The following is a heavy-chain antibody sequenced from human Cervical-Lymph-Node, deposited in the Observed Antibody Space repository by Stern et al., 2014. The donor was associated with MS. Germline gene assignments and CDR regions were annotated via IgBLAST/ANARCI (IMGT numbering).Heavy chain of an antibody. J-gene: IGHJ4*02. D-gene: IGHD3-3*01. V-gene: IGHV2-5*02. Sequence: QITLQESGPTLVKPTQTLTLTCTFSGFSFTSSRMGVGWIRQPPGKALEWLALIYWDDDKRHSPSLKTRLTITKDNSKSQVVLRLTNMAPEDTGTYYCARTDYSLLSGYSHFDYWGQGAPVTVSS. CDR3: ARTDYSLLSGYSHFDY. CDR2: IYWDDDK. CDR1: GFSFTSSRMG.